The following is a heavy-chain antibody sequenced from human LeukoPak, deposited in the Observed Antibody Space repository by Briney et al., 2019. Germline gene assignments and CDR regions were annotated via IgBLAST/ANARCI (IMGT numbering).Heavy chain of an antibody. CDR3: ARDASGTDYYYYGMDV. V-gene: IGHV3-30*04. D-gene: IGHD2-15*01. J-gene: IGHJ6*02. CDR1: GFTFSSYA. Sequence: RGSLRLSCAASGFTFSSYAMHWVRQAPGKGLEWVAVISYDGSNKYYADSVKGRFTISRDNSKNTLYLQMNSLRAEDTAVYYCARDASGTDYYYYGMDVWGQGTTVTVSS. CDR2: ISYDGSNK.